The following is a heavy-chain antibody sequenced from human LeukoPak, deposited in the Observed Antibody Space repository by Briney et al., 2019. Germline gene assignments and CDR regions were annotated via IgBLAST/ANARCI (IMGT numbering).Heavy chain of an antibody. V-gene: IGHV3-7*04. J-gene: IGHJ4*02. CDR1: GFTFNAYW. CDR3: ARDRSRGPSYADY. CDR2: IKQDGSEK. Sequence: GGSLRLSCAASGFTFNAYWMSWVRQAPGKGLEWVANIKQDGSEKYYVDSVKGRFIISRDNAKNSLFPQMNSLRAEDTALYYCARDRSRGPSYADYWGQGTLVTVSS. D-gene: IGHD5/OR15-5a*01.